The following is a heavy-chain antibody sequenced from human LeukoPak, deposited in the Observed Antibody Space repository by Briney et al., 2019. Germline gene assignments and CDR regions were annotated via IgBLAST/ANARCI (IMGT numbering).Heavy chain of an antibody. CDR2: IKQDGSEK. D-gene: IGHD6-19*01. CDR3: ARVDSSGWIYAFDI. CDR1: GFTFSSYA. Sequence: VGSLRLSCAASGFTFSSYAMSWVRQAPGKGLEWVANIKQDGSEKYYVDSVKGRFTISGDNAKNSLYLQMNSLRAEDTAVYYCARVDSSGWIYAFDIWGQGTMVTVSS. J-gene: IGHJ3*02. V-gene: IGHV3-7*01.